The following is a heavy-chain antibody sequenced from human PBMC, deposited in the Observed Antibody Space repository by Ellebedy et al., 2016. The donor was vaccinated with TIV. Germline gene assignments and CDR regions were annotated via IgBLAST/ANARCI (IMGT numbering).Heavy chain of an antibody. J-gene: IGHJ4*02. CDR3: ASLSILLTASLDY. V-gene: IGHV4-39*01. CDR1: GGSITTGGDY. CDR2: VSYIRCT. D-gene: IGHD2-15*01. Sequence: MPSETLSLTCTVSGGSITTGGDYWDWIRQHPGKGLEWIGTVSYIRCTYYNLSLKSRLTMSVDTSKNQFSLKLNSVTAADTAVYYCASLSILLTASLDYWGQGIMVTVSS.